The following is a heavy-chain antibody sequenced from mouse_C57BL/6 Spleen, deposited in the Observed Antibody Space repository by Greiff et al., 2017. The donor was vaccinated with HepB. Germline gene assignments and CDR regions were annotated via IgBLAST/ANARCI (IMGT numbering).Heavy chain of an antibody. J-gene: IGHJ3*01. CDR2: IDPSDSYT. CDR3: ARERDYSFAY. CDR1: GYTFTSYW. Sequence: QVQLQQPGAELVMPGASVKLSCKASGYTFTSYWMHWVKQRPGQGLEWIGEIDPSDSYTNYNQKFKGKSTLTVDKSSSTAYMQLSSLTSEASAVYYCARERDYSFAYWGQGTLVTVSA. V-gene: IGHV1-69*01. D-gene: IGHD1-1*02.